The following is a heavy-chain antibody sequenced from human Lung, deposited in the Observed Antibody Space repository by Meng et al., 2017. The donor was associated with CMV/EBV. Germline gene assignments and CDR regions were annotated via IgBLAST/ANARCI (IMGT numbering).Heavy chain of an antibody. CDR1: GFTFSSYA. Sequence: SLKISCAASGFTFSSYAMHWVRQAPGKGLEWVAVISYDGSNKYYADSVKGRFTISRDNSKNTLYLQMNSLRAEDTAVYYCARGSITGTTYYYYYGMDVWGQGTXVTVSS. J-gene: IGHJ6*02. D-gene: IGHD1-7*01. CDR3: ARGSITGTTYYYYYGMDV. V-gene: IGHV3-30-3*01. CDR2: ISYDGSNK.